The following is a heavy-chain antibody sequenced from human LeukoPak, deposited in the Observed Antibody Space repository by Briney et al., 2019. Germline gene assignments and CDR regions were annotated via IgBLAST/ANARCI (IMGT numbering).Heavy chain of an antibody. Sequence: PGGSLRLSCATSGFIFGTFWMTWVRQAPGGALEWVANIKEGGSERFYVDSVEGRFTISRDNVKNSLDLHMNTLRVEDTAIYYCARGGRTGALDFWGQGAMVTVSS. CDR2: IKEGGSER. CDR3: ARGGRTGALDF. J-gene: IGHJ3*01. CDR1: GFIFGTFW. D-gene: IGHD3-16*01. V-gene: IGHV3-7*01.